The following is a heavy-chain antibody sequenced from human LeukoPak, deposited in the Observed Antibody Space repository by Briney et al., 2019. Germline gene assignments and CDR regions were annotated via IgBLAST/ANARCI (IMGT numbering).Heavy chain of an antibody. CDR1: GFTFSKYG. CDR3: AKIMGFIAVAVTFEY. J-gene: IGHJ4*02. CDR2: MSGSSGST. Sequence: GGSLRLSCAATGFTFSKYGMSWVRQAPGKGLEWVSSMSGSSGSTYYADSAKGRFTISRDNTENPLYLQMKRLRAEDTATYYCAKIMGFIAVAVTFEYWGEGTLVSVCS. D-gene: IGHD6-19*01. V-gene: IGHV3-23*01.